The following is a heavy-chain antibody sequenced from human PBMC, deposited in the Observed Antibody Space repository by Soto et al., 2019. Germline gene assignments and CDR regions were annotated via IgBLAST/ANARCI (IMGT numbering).Heavy chain of an antibody. CDR1: VFTFSSYS. Sequence: WGSLRLSCSASVFTFSSYSMNWFRQAPGKGLEWVSSISSSSSYIYYADSVKGRFTISRDNAKNSLYLQMNSLRAEDTAVYYCARDGCSGGSCYSGYYYYGMDVWGQGTTVTVSS. D-gene: IGHD2-15*01. CDR2: ISSSSSYI. V-gene: IGHV3-21*01. CDR3: ARDGCSGGSCYSGYYYYGMDV. J-gene: IGHJ6*02.